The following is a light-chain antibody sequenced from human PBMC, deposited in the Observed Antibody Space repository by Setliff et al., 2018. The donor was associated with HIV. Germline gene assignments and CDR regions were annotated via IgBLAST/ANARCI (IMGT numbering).Light chain of an antibody. J-gene: IGLJ1*01. CDR2: DVT. CDR1: SSDIGSYDS. Sequence: QSVLTQPASVSGSPGQSITISCTGSSSDIGSYDSISWYQQLPGKAPEVVIFDVTSRPSGVSVRFSGSKSGNTASLTISGLQAEDEGDYCSSSTASAPYVFGTGTKVTV. V-gene: IGLV2-14*01. CDR3: SSSTASAPYV.